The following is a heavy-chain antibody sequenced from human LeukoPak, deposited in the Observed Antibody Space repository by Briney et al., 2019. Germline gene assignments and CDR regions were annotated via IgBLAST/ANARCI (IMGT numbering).Heavy chain of an antibody. J-gene: IGHJ4*02. Sequence: SETLSLTCAVYGGSFSGYYWGWIRQPPGKGLEWIGEINHSGRTNYNPCLKSRVTISVDTSKNQFSLKPSSVTAADTAVYYCARALYGRVNYWGQGTLVTVSS. CDR1: GGSFSGYY. D-gene: IGHD4-17*01. CDR3: ARALYGRVNY. CDR2: INHSGRT. V-gene: IGHV4-34*01.